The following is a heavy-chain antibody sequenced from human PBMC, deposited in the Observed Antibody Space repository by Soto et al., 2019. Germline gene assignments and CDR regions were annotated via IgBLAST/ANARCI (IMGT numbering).Heavy chain of an antibody. V-gene: IGHV6-1*01. CDR3: VRSRVFIAVAGMATYYYYYGMDV. J-gene: IGHJ6*02. Sequence: SQTLSLTCAISGDSVSSDSAAWNWIRQSPSRGLEWLGRTYYRSKWYNEYAVPVNGRITINPDTSKNHFSLQLNSVTPEDTAVYYCVRSRVFIAVAGMATYYYYYGMDVWGQGTTVTSP. D-gene: IGHD6-19*01. CDR1: GDSVSSDSAA. CDR2: TYYRSKWYN.